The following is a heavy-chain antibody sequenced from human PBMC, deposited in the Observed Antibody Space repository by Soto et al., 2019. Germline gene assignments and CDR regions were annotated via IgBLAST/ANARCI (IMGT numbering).Heavy chain of an antibody. CDR2: IWYDGSNK. Sequence: QVQLVESGGGVVQPGKSLRLSCAASGFTFSTYGMHWVRQAPGKGLEWVAVIWYDGSNKYHGDSLKGPFTISRDNSKNTLYLQINNLRAEDTAVYYCGRDGALGDTAVVDSWGQGTLVTVSS. J-gene: IGHJ4*02. D-gene: IGHD5-18*01. CDR3: GRDGALGDTAVVDS. CDR1: GFTFSTYG. V-gene: IGHV3-33*01.